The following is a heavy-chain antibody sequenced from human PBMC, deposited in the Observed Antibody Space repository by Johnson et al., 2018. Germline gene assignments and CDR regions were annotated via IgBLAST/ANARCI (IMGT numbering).Heavy chain of an antibody. CDR2: INWNGGST. Sequence: EVQLLESGGGVVRPGGSLRLSCAASGFTFDDYGMSWVRQAPGKGLEWVSGINWNGGSTGYADSVKGRFPISRDNAKNSLYLQMNRLRAEATALYHGASVRSGSGWGPHYYYYGMDVWGQGTTVTVSS. CDR3: ASVRSGSGWGPHYYYYGMDV. J-gene: IGHJ6*02. CDR1: GFTFDDYG. V-gene: IGHV3-20*01. D-gene: IGHD6-19*01.